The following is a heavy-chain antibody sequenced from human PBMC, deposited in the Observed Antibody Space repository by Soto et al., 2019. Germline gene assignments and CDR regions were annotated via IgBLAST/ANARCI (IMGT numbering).Heavy chain of an antibody. CDR2: INSDGSST. Sequence: EVQLVESGGGLVQPGGSLRLSCAASGFTLSSYWMHWVRQAPGKGLVWVSRINSDGSSTSYADSVKGRFTISRDNAKNTLYLQMNSLRAEDTAVYYCARVPAGPRSGWFDPWGQGTLVTVSS. CDR3: ARVPAGPRSGWFDP. V-gene: IGHV3-74*01. CDR1: GFTLSSYW. J-gene: IGHJ5*02. D-gene: IGHD2-2*01.